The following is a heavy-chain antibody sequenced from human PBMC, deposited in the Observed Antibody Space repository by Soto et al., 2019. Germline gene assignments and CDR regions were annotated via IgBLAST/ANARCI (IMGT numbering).Heavy chain of an antibody. J-gene: IGHJ6*03. V-gene: IGHV4-59*08. CDR2: IYYSGST. Sequence: SETLSLTCTVSGGSISSYYWSWIRQPPGKGLEWIGYIYYSGSTNYNPSLKSRVTISVDTSKNQFSLKLSSVTAADTAVYYCARQEVGTIFGVGPYYYYYMDVWGKGTTVTVSS. D-gene: IGHD3-3*01. CDR3: ARQEVGTIFGVGPYYYYYMDV. CDR1: GGSISSYY.